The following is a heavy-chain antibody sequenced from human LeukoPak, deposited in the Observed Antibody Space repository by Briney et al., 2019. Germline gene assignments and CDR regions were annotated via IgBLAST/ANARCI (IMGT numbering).Heavy chain of an antibody. J-gene: IGHJ6*03. D-gene: IGHD3-3*01. CDR2: MSGSGYYT. CDR1: SCA. CDR3: AKMEGQRLYDYCMDV. V-gene: IGHV3-23*02. Sequence: SCARRSLHQSPKKGLKWVSAMSGSGYYTYYVESVKGRFTISRDNSKNTLYLHMNSMRADDTAVYYCAKMEGQRLYDYCMDVWGRGTTVTVSS.